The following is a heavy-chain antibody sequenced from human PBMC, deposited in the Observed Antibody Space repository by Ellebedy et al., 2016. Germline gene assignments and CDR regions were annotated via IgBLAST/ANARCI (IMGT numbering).Heavy chain of an antibody. CDR2: IIGSGGST. V-gene: IGHV3-23*01. CDR1: GFTFSSYA. J-gene: IGHJ4*02. CDR3: ARGSYSSSWFFFDY. D-gene: IGHD6-13*01. Sequence: GGSLRLSCAASGFTFSSYAMSWVRQAPGKGLEWVSTIIGSGGSTYYADSVKGRFTISRDNSKNTLFMQMNSLRADDTAVYYCARGSYSSSWFFFDYWGQGTLVTVSS.